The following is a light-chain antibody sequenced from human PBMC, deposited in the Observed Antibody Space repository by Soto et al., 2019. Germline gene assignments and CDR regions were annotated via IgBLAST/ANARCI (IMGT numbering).Light chain of an antibody. CDR2: DAS. CDR1: QSVSRY. J-gene: IGKJ4*01. Sequence: EIVLTQSPATLSLSPGERATLSCRASQSVSRYLAWYQQKPGQAPRILIYDASSRATGIPARFSGSGSGTDFTLTISSLAPEDFAVYYCQQRSNWPLTFGGGTKVEIK. V-gene: IGKV3-11*01. CDR3: QQRSNWPLT.